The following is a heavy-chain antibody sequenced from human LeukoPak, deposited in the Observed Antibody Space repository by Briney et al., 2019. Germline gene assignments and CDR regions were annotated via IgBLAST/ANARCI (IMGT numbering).Heavy chain of an antibody. CDR3: AKLGHSDGWYLGAFDI. D-gene: IGHD6-19*01. CDR2: TSYSRTT. V-gene: IGHV4-59*08. CDR1: GGSITGHY. Sequence: ASGTLSLTCAVSGGSITGHYWNWIRQTPGMRLEWIGYTSYSRTTIYNSYFKGRATMSIDTSKNQLYLNLTSVTATDTAVYYCAKLGHSDGWYLGAFDIWGQGTTVIVSS. J-gene: IGHJ3*02.